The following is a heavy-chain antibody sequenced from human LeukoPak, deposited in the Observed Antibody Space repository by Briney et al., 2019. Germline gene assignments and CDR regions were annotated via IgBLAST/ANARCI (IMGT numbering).Heavy chain of an antibody. D-gene: IGHD3-9*01. Sequence: ASVKASCKASGYTFTSYGISWVRQAPGQGLEWMGWISAYNGNTNYAQNLQGRVTMTTDTSTSTAYMELRSLRSDDTAVYYCARAYDILSGPYSWGQGTLVTVSS. V-gene: IGHV1-18*01. CDR2: ISAYNGNT. CDR1: GYTFTSYG. CDR3: ARAYDILSGPYS. J-gene: IGHJ4*02.